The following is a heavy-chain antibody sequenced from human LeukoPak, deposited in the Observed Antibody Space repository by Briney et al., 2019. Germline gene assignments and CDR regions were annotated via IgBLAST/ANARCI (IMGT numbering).Heavy chain of an antibody. V-gene: IGHV4-39*01. CDR3: ARHRPSRGYSYGYPPNYFDY. CDR2: IYYSGRS. J-gene: IGHJ4*02. Sequence: AEALSLTCTVSGGSISSSSYYWGWIRQPPGKGLEWIGSIYYSGRSYYNPSLKSRVTISVDTSKNQFSLKLSSVTAADTAVYYCARHRPSRGYSYGYPPNYFDYWGQGTLVTVSS. CDR1: GGSISSSSYY. D-gene: IGHD5-18*01.